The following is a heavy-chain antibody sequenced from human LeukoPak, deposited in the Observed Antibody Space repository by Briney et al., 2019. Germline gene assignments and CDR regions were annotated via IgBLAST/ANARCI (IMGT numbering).Heavy chain of an antibody. D-gene: IGHD2-21*02. J-gene: IGHJ4*02. V-gene: IGHV3-15*01. CDR3: TIVRGYCGGDCYS. CDR1: GFTFSHAW. CDR2: IKSKIDGGTT. Sequence: PGGSLRLSCAASGFTFSHAWMSWVRQVPGKGLEWVGRIKSKIDGGTTDYAAPVKGRFTISREDSKNTLYLQMNSLETEDTAVYYCTIVRGYCGGDCYSWGQGTLVTVSS.